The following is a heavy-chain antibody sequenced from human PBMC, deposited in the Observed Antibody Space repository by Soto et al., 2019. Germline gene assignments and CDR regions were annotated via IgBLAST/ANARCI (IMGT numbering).Heavy chain of an antibody. CDR1: GFTFSSYA. V-gene: IGHV3-23*01. Sequence: EVQLLESGGGLVQPGGSLRLSCAASGFTFSSYAMSWVRQAPGKGLEWVSAISGSGGSTYYADSVKGRFTISRDNSKKALYMQTIHLKADDTGVYDCAKYDHDNDRRGYYSGKRGGQVWGQGTLVTVSS. CDR3: AKYDHDNDRRGYYSGKRGGQV. J-gene: IGHJ4*02. CDR2: ISGSGGST. D-gene: IGHD3-22*01.